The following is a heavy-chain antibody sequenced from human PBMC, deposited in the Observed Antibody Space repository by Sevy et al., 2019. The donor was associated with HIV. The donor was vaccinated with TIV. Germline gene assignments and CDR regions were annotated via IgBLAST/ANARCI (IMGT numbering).Heavy chain of an antibody. D-gene: IGHD3-3*01. CDR3: VKDSIFYDSSSGYRPFYYYGMDV. CDR2: ISSSGSGT. Sequence: GGSLRLSCSASGFTFSGSALYWVRQAPGKGLEYVSVISSSGSGTYYAESVKGRFTISRDNSKNTLYLQMRSLRTEDTAVYYCVKDSIFYDSSSGYRPFYYYGMDVWGQGTSVTVSS. CDR1: GFTFSGSA. J-gene: IGHJ6*02. V-gene: IGHV3-64D*09.